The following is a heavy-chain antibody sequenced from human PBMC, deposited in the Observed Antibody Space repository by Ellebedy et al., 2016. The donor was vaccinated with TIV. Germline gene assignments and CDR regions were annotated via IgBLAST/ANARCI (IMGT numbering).Heavy chain of an antibody. CDR2: INQDGSDE. CDR1: GFIFSGSW. J-gene: IGHJ4*02. CDR3: ARDKTEIDY. V-gene: IGHV3-7*01. Sequence: GESLKISCAASGFIFSGSWMTWVRQAPGKGLEWVANINQDGSDEYYVDSVKGRFTISRDNAKNSLYLQMNSLRAEDTAVYYCARDKTEIDYWGQGTLVTVSS.